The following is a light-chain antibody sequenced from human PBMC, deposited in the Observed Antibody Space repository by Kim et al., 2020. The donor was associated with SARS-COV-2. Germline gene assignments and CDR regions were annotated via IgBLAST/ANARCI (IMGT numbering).Light chain of an antibody. CDR1: QGISGW. CDR2: AAS. J-gene: IGKJ3*01. CDR3: QQYNSFTFT. Sequence: DIQMTQSPSSLSASVGDTVIITCRASQGISGWLAWYQQKSEKAPKSLIYAASSLQSGVPSRFSGSGYGTEFTLTISNLQPEDFATYYCQQYNSFTFTFGPGTKVYIK. V-gene: IGKV1D-16*01.